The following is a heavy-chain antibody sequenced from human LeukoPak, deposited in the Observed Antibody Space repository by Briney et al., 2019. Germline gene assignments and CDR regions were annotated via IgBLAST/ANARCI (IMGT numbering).Heavy chain of an antibody. CDR2: IYYDGSP. V-gene: IGHV4-30-4*01. Sequence: SQTLSLTCTVSGGSISSGDYYWSWIRQPPGKGLEWIGHIYYDGSPYHNPSLKSRVTISIDTSKNQFSLKLRSVTAADTAVYYCARIGTYNWFDPWGQGTLVIVSS. CDR1: GGSISSGDYY. CDR3: ARIGTYNWFDP. J-gene: IGHJ5*02.